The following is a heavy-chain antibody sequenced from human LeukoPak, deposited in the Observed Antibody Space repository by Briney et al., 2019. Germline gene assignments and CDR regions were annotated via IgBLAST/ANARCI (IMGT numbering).Heavy chain of an antibody. J-gene: IGHJ4*02. CDR3: ARDNRSLLDS. D-gene: IGHD3-16*02. V-gene: IGHV4-39*07. CDR1: GGSLRSSTYY. CDR2: IHYDGST. Sequence: RPSETLSLTCTVSGGSLRSSTYYWAWIRQPPGKGLEWLGSIHYDGSTFDNPSLKRRVTMSVDTSRNHFSLKMTSVTAADTAVYYCARDNRSLLDSWGQGILVTVSS.